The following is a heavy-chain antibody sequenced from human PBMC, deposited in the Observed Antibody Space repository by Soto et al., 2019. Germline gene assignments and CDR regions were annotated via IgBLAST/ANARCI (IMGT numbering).Heavy chain of an antibody. CDR2: INPKSGGT. J-gene: IGHJ6*02. V-gene: IGHV1-2*04. Sequence: ASVKVSCKASGSSFTDYHIHWVRQAPGQGLEWLGRINPKSGGTSTAQKFQGWVTMTTDTSISTASMELTRLTSDDTAVYYCARDLYSPERYGMDVWGQGTTVTVSS. CDR3: ARDLYSPERYGMDV. D-gene: IGHD6-13*01. CDR1: GSSFTDYH.